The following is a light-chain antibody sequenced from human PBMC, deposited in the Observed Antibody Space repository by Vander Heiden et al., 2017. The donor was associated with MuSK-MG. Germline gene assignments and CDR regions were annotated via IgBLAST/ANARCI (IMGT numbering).Light chain of an antibody. V-gene: IGKV3-11*01. Sequence: ELVLTQSPATLSLSPGERATLSCRASQSVSSYLAWYQQKPGQAPRLLIYDASNRATGIPARFSATGYGTDFTLTISSLEPEDFAVYYCQQRSNWPGLTFSGETSVEI. CDR3: QQRSNWPGLT. J-gene: IGKJ4*01. CDR2: DAS. CDR1: QSVSSY.